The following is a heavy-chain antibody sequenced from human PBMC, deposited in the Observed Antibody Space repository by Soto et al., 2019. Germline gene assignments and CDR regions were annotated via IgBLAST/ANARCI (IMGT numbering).Heavy chain of an antibody. CDR2: LYPGDSDT. V-gene: IGHV5-51*01. CDR1: GYRFSSYW. CDR3: ARQGSNGAYYYYGMDV. J-gene: IGHJ6*02. D-gene: IGHD3-16*01. Sequence: PGESLKISCKGSGYRFSSYWIAWVRQMPGKGLEWMGILYPGDSDTRYSPSFEGQVTISADKSNSTAYLQWSSLKASDTAMYYCARQGSNGAYYYYGMDVWGQGTTVTVSS.